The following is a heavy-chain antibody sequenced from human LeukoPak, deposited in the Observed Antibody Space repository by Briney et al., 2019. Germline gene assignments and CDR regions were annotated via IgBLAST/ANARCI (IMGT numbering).Heavy chain of an antibody. CDR1: GFTFSSYA. V-gene: IGHV3-64*01. Sequence: GGSLRLSCAASGFTFSSYAMHWVRQAPGKGLEYVSAISSNGGSTYYANSVKGRFTISRDNSKNTLYLQMGSLRAEDMAVYYCARLFSEIVVVPAAILMDYWGQGTLVTVSS. J-gene: IGHJ4*02. CDR2: ISSNGGST. D-gene: IGHD2-2*02. CDR3: ARLFSEIVVVPAAILMDY.